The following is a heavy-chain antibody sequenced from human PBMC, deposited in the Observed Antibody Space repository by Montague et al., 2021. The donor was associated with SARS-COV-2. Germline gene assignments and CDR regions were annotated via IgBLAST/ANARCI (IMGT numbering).Heavy chain of an antibody. V-gene: IGHV6-1*01. J-gene: IGHJ3*02. CDR1: GVSVSSNTAT. D-gene: IGHD2-15*01. CDR3: ARTTTRMLYPENAFDI. CDR2: TYYRSKWYH. Sequence: CAISGVSVSSNTATWNWIRQSPSRGLEWLGRTYYRSKWYHDYAISLKSRITINPDTSKSQFPLQLSSVAPEDTAVFYCARTTTRMLYPENAFDIWGQGTMVTASS.